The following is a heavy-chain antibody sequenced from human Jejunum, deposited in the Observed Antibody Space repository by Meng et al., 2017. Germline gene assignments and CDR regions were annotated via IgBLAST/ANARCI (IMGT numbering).Heavy chain of an antibody. V-gene: IGHV3-21*01. CDR3: VRQGMTITGDY. CDR1: GFTFSSYG. Sequence: EVQLVESGGGLVKPGGSLRLSCATSGFTFSSYGMNWARQAPGRGLEWVSFISFDSSYTYYADSVRGRFSISRDSAKNFLYLQVNSLRAEDTAVYYCVRQGMTITGDYWGQGTLVTVSS. D-gene: IGHD4/OR15-4a*01. J-gene: IGHJ4*02. CDR2: ISFDSSYT.